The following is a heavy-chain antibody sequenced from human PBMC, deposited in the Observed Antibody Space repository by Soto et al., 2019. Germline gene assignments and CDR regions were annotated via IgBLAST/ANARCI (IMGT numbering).Heavy chain of an antibody. Sequence: EVQLVESGGGLVKPGGSLRLSCAAYGFTFNGAWMNWVRQAPGKGLEWVGRVKSSANGGAIDYAAPVEGRFTISRDDSKNTLYLQMNSLITEDTAFYYCSADLPDWGAYAFDYWGQGTLVTVSS. J-gene: IGHJ4*02. CDR3: SADLPDWGAYAFDY. D-gene: IGHD3-16*01. CDR2: VKSSANGGAI. CDR1: GFTFNGAW. V-gene: IGHV3-15*07.